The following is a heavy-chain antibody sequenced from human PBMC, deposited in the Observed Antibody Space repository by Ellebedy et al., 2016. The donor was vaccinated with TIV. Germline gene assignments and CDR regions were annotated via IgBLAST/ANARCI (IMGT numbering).Heavy chain of an antibody. V-gene: IGHV3-23*01. CDR2: ISGSDGST. CDR3: AKLYPARQKMSSGSYYDY. J-gene: IGHJ4*02. Sequence: GESLKISCAASGFTFSSYAMSWVRQAPGKGLEWVSAISGSDGSTSYADSVKGRFTISRDNSKNTLYLQMNSLSAEDTAVYYCAKLYPARQKMSSGSYYDYWGQGTLVTVSS. D-gene: IGHD1-26*01. CDR1: GFTFSSYA.